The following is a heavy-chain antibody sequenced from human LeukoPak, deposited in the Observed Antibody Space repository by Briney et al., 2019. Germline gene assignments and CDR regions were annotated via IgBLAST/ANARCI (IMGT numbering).Heavy chain of an antibody. CDR1: GFTFSSYA. CDR2: ISGSGGST. CDR3: AKQSTGVVISYFDY. V-gene: IGHV3-23*01. D-gene: IGHD3-22*01. Sequence: HTGGSLRLSCAASGFTFSSYAMSWVRQAPGKGLEWVSAISGSGGSTYYADSVKGRFTISRDNSKNTLYLQMNSLRAEDTAVYYCAKQSTGVVISYFDYWGQGTLVTVSS. J-gene: IGHJ4*02.